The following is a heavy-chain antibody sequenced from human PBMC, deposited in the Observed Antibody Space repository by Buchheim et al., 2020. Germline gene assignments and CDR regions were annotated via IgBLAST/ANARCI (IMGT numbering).Heavy chain of an antibody. CDR2: ISSTGSDT. V-gene: IGHV3-23*01. Sequence: EVQLLESGGGLVQPGGSLRLSCAATGFTFSTYAMSWVRQAPGKGLEWVSRISSTGSDTLYRNSVKGRFTVSRDNSKNTLYLHMNSLGAEDTAIYYCAKERSGGWPFDYWGQGTL. J-gene: IGHJ4*02. CDR1: GFTFSTYA. CDR3: AKERSGGWPFDY. D-gene: IGHD2-15*01.